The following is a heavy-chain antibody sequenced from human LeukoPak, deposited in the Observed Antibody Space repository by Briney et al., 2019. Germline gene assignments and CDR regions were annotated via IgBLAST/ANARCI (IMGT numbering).Heavy chain of an antibody. CDR3: ARVGTSWATYIWFDP. J-gene: IGHJ5*02. CDR1: GGSFSGYY. V-gene: IGHV4-34*01. D-gene: IGHD2-2*01. Sequence: SETLSLTGAVYGGSFSGYYWSWIRQPPGKGLEWIGEINHSGSTNYNPSLKSRVTISVDTSKNQFSLKLSSVTAADTAVYYCARVGTSWATYIWFDPWGQGTLVTVSS. CDR2: INHSGST.